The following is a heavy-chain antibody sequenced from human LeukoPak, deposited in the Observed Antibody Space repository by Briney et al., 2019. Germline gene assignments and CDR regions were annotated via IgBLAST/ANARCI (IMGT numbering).Heavy chain of an antibody. CDR3: ARDPGLELLITPLDY. Sequence: PGGSLRLSCEASGFTFSRYWMSWVRQAPGKGLEWVANIKQDESEKYYVDSVKGRFTISRDNAKDSLYLQMNSLRAEDTAVYYCARDPGLELLITPLDYWGQGTLVTVSS. D-gene: IGHD1-26*01. CDR1: GFTFSRYW. CDR2: IKQDESEK. J-gene: IGHJ4*02. V-gene: IGHV3-7*01.